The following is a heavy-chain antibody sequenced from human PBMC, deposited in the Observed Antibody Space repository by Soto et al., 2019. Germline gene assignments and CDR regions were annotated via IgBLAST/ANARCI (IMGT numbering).Heavy chain of an antibody. CDR1: GESISSGGYY. V-gene: IGHV4-31*03. Sequence: QVQLQESGPGLGKASQTLSLICNVSGESISSGGYYWSWIRHHPGKGLEWIGYIYDSESAYYNPSLTSRVTISMDTSKNHFAMKLSSVTAADTAVYYCARASSSSSAADYWGQGTLVTVSS. J-gene: IGHJ4*02. D-gene: IGHD6-6*01. CDR3: ARASSSSSAADY. CDR2: IYDSESA.